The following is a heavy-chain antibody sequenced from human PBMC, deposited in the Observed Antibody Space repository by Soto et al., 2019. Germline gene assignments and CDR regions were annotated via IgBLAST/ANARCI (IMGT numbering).Heavy chain of an antibody. J-gene: IGHJ4*02. Sequence: QVQIVQSGAEVKKPGASVKVSCKTSGYTFTHYAVHWVRQAPGQRLEWMGWINVGNAKTIYSQHFQNKVTISRDRSASTVYLDLSSLRFEDTAVYYCVRAGYTSSWENYFELWGQGTLVTVSS. CDR1: GYTFTHYA. CDR3: VRAGYTSSWENYFEL. V-gene: IGHV1-3*01. CDR2: INVGNAKT. D-gene: IGHD1-26*01.